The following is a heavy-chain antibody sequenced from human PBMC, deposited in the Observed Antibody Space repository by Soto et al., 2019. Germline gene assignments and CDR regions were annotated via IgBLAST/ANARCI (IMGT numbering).Heavy chain of an antibody. CDR2: IIPIFGTA. CDR3: AITRYNWNYVNYYYYGMDV. Sequence: ASVKVSCKASGGTFSSYAISWVRQAPGQGLEWMGGIIPIFGTANYAQKFQGRVTITAYKSTSTAYMELSSLRSEDTAVYYCAITRYNWNYVNYYYYGMDVWGQGTTVTVSS. J-gene: IGHJ6*02. V-gene: IGHV1-69*06. D-gene: IGHD1-7*01. CDR1: GGTFSSYA.